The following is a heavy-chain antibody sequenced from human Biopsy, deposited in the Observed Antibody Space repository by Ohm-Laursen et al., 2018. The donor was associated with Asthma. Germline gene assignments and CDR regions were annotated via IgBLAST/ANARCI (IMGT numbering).Heavy chain of an antibody. V-gene: IGHV3-30*18. Sequence: SLRLSCAASGFMFSSFGMHWVRQAPGKGLEWVAVISYDGNHKFYEDSVKGRFTISRDNSKNTLYLQMNSLRTEDTAVYYCAKRRGYSGHDNDYWGQGALVIVSS. J-gene: IGHJ4*02. CDR3: AKRRGYSGHDNDY. D-gene: IGHD5-12*01. CDR1: GFMFSSFG. CDR2: ISYDGNHK.